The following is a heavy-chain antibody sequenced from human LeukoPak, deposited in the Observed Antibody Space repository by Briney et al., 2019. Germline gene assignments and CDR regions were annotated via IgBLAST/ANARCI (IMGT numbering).Heavy chain of an antibody. CDR2: IYYSGST. J-gene: IGHJ4*02. D-gene: IGHD4/OR15-4a*01. Sequence: SETLSLTCTVSGGSISSSSYYWGWIRPPPGKGLEWIGSIYYSGSTYYNPSLKSRVTISVDTSKNQFSLKLSSVTAADTAVYYCAREAFDYHWGQGTLVTVSS. CDR3: AREAFDYH. CDR1: GGSISSSSYY. V-gene: IGHV4-39*07.